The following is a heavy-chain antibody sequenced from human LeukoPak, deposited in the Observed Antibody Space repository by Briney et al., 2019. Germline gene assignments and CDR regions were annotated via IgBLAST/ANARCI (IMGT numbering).Heavy chain of an antibody. CDR3: ASPSGYSYVSSFDY. CDR1: GFTFSSYW. D-gene: IGHD5-18*01. CDR2: IKQDGSEK. V-gene: IGHV3-7*01. Sequence: PGGSLRPSCAASGFTFSSYWMSWVRQAPGKGLEWVANIKQDGSEKYYVDSVKGRFTISRDNAKNSLYLQMNSLRAEDTAVYYCASPSGYSYVSSFDYWGQGTLVTVSS. J-gene: IGHJ4*02.